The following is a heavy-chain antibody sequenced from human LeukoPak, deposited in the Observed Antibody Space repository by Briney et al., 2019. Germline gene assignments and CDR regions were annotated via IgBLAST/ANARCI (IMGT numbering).Heavy chain of an antibody. CDR3: ATYCSSTSCYWFDP. Sequence: VASVKVSCTVSGYTLTELSMHWVRQAPGKGLEWMGGFDPEDGETIYAQKFQGRVTMTEDTSTDTAYMELSSLRSEDTAVYYCATYCSSTSCYWFDPWGQGTLVTVSS. V-gene: IGHV1-24*01. D-gene: IGHD2-2*01. CDR1: GYTLTELS. J-gene: IGHJ5*02. CDR2: FDPEDGET.